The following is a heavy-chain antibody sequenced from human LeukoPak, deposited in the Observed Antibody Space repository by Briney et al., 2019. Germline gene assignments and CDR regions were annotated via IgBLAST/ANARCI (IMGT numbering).Heavy chain of an antibody. D-gene: IGHD3-16*02. V-gene: IGHV3-23*01. J-gene: IGHJ4*02. Sequence: GGSLRLSCAASGFTFRSYAMSWVRQALGKGLEWVSIISGSGGITYYADSVRGRFAISRDNSKNTLYLQMNSLRAEDSAIYYCAKGQKLFGGVIVFIDSWGQGAQVTVSS. CDR3: AKGQKLFGGVIVFIDS. CDR1: GFTFRSYA. CDR2: ISGSGGIT.